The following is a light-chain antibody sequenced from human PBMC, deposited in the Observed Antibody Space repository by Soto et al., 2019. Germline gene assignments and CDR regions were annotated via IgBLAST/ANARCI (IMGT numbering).Light chain of an antibody. J-gene: IGKJ3*01. V-gene: IGKV3-15*01. CDR1: QNIGTN. Sequence: EVVMTQSPATLSVSPGDRATLSCRASQNIGTNVAWYQHKPGQAPRLLIYGASTRATDITPRFSGSGSGSGFSLTVSSLQSEDFAVYYCQQYDNWPPFFTFGPGTKVDIQ. CDR3: QQYDNWPPFFT. CDR2: GAS.